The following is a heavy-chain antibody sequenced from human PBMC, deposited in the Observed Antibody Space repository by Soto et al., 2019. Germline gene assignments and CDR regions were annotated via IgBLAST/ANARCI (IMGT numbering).Heavy chain of an antibody. CDR3: AREANWVGARYGMDV. Sequence: ASVKVSCKASGYTFTSYAMHWVRQAPGQRLEWMGWINAGNGNTKYSQKFQGRVTITRDTSASTAYMELSSLRSEDTAVYYCAREANWVGARYGMDVWGQGTTVTVS. D-gene: IGHD1-26*01. CDR1: GYTFTSYA. V-gene: IGHV1-3*01. J-gene: IGHJ6*02. CDR2: INAGNGNT.